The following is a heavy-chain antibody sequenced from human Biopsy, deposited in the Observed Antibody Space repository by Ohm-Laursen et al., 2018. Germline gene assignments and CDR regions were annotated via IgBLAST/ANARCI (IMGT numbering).Heavy chain of an antibody. J-gene: IGHJ3*02. Sequence: GTLSLTCTVSGGSISNNNYYWTWIRQPPGKGLEWIGDVYYSGSTNRNPSLKSRVTILVDTSKNQFSLKLNFVTAADTAVYYCGRREVVITHDAFDTWGQGTMVTVSS. D-gene: IGHD3-22*01. CDR3: GRREVVITHDAFDT. CDR2: VYYSGST. CDR1: GGSISNNNYY. V-gene: IGHV4-61*05.